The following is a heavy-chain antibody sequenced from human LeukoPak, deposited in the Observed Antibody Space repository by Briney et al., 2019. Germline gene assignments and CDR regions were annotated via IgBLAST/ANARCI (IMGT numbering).Heavy chain of an antibody. CDR2: ISYDGSNK. V-gene: IGHV3-30*18. J-gene: IGHJ4*02. Sequence: PGGSLRLSCAASGFTFSSYGMHWVRQAPGKGLEWVAVISYDGSNKYYADSVKGRFTISRDNSKNTLYLQMNSLRAEDTAVYYCAKDRSGSHDYWGQGTLVTVPS. D-gene: IGHD1-26*01. CDR1: GFTFSSYG. CDR3: AKDRSGSHDY.